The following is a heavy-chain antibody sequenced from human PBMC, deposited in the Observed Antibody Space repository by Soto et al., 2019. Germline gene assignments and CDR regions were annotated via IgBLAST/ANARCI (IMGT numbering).Heavy chain of an antibody. J-gene: IGHJ4*02. CDR1: GGSISSGGYS. Sequence: PSETLSLTCAVSGGSISSGGYSWSWIRQPPGKGLEWIGYIYHSGSTYYNPSLKSRVTISVDRSKNQFSLKLSSVTAADTAVYYCAMGGDYYDSSGYPQGFDYWGQGTLVTVSS. CDR3: AMGGDYYDSSGYPQGFDY. V-gene: IGHV4-30-2*01. D-gene: IGHD3-22*01. CDR2: IYHSGST.